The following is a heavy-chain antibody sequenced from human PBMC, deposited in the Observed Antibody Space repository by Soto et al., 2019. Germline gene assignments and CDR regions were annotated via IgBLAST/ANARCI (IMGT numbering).Heavy chain of an antibody. Sequence: QVQLQESGPGLVKPSETLSLSCFISGGSFSNDYWTWIRQSPGKGLEWIGYIFHTGITDYNPSVKSRVTISIDTSRNLFSLNLTSVTAADTAVYYCARDRYFYDSRGYYRTLDSWGQGTLVTVSS. J-gene: IGHJ5*01. CDR2: IFHTGIT. D-gene: IGHD3-22*01. V-gene: IGHV4-59*01. CDR1: GGSFSNDY. CDR3: ARDRYFYDSRGYYRTLDS.